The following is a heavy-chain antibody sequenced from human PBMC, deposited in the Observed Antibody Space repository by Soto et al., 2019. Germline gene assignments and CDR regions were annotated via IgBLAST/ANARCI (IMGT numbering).Heavy chain of an antibody. J-gene: IGHJ6*02. CDR2: IYPGDSDT. CDR3: ARHRDGSGSSSYGMDV. CDR1: GYSFTSYW. D-gene: IGHD3-10*01. V-gene: IGHV5-51*01. Sequence: GESLKISCKGSGYSFTSYWIGWVRQMPGKGLEWMGIIYPGDSDTRYSPSSQGQVTISADKSISTAYLQWSSLKASDTAMYYCARHRDGSGSSSYGMDVWGQGTTVTVSS.